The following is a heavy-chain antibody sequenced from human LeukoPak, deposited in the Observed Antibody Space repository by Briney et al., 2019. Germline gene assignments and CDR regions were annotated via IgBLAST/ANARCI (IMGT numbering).Heavy chain of an antibody. D-gene: IGHD1-7*01. CDR3: AKGGAGTVDAFDI. J-gene: IGHJ3*02. CDR2: ISWNSAAI. CDR1: GFTFDDYA. V-gene: IGHV3-9*03. Sequence: GGSLRLSCAASGFTFDDYAMHWVRQAPGKGLEWVSGISWNSAAIGYADSVKGRFTISRDNAKNSLYLQMSSLRAEDMALYYCAKGGAGTVDAFDIWGQGTMVTVPS.